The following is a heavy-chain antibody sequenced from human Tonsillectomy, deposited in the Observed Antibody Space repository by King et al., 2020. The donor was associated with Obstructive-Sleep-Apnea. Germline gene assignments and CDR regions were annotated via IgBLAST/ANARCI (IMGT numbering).Heavy chain of an antibody. CDR1: GGSFSDYY. CDR3: ARGSGAAAVNWFDP. V-gene: IGHV4-34*01. J-gene: IGHJ5*02. Sequence: VQLQQWGAGLLKPSETLSLTCGVFGGSFSDYYWSWIRQPPGKGLEWMGEINHIGSTNYNPSLKSRVTISVDTSKNQFSLKLSSVTAADTAVYYWARGSGAAAVNWFDPWGQGTLVTVSS. D-gene: IGHD6-13*01. CDR2: INHIGST.